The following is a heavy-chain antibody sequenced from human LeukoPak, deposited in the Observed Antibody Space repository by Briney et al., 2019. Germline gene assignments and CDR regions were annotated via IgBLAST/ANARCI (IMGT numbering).Heavy chain of an antibody. CDR2: IYYSGST. D-gene: IGHD6-19*01. Sequence: SQTLSLTCTVSGGSISSYYWSWIRQPPGKGLEWIGYIYYSGSTNYNPSLKSRVTISVDTSKNQFSLKLSPVTAADTAVYYCARSNLSSGWSRTYYFDYWGQGTLVTVSS. J-gene: IGHJ4*02. CDR3: ARSNLSSGWSRTYYFDY. CDR1: GGSISSYY. V-gene: IGHV4-59*01.